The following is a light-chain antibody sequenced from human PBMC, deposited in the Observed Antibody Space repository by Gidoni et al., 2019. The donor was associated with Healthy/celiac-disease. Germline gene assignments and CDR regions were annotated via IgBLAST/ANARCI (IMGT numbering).Light chain of an antibody. Sequence: SYELTQPPSVSVSPGQTARITCSGDALPKQYAYWYQQKPGPAPVLVIYKDSERPPGSPERVSGSSSGTTVTLTISGVQAEDEADYDCQSADSSGTSVVFGGGTKLTVL. CDR1: ALPKQY. CDR2: KDS. V-gene: IGLV3-25*03. CDR3: QSADSSGTSVV. J-gene: IGLJ2*01.